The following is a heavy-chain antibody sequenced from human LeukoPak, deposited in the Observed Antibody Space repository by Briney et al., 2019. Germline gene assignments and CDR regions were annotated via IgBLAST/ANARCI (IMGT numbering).Heavy chain of an antibody. J-gene: IGHJ4*02. CDR2: INHSGST. V-gene: IGHV4-34*01. CDR3: AREAHSRHGGYGHYFDY. Sequence: SETLSLTCAVYGGSFSGYYWSWIRQPPGKGLEWIGEINHSGSTNYNPSLKSRVTKSVDTSKNQFSLKLSSVTAADTAVYYCAREAHSRHGGYGHYFDYWGQGSLVTVSS. CDR1: GGSFSGYY. D-gene: IGHD5-12*01.